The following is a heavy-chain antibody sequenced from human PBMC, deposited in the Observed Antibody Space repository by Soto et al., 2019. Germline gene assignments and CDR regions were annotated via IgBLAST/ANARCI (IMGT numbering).Heavy chain of an antibody. Sequence: PGGSLRLSCAASGFTFSNSIINWVRQAPGQGLEWVSSISGSSDFLYYADSVKGRFTISRDTATNSLYLQMNSLRAEDTAVYYCAKTGVPLGYCSSTSCPVDYWGQGTLVTVSS. V-gene: IGHV3-21*04. CDR2: ISGSSDFL. CDR3: AKTGVPLGYCSSTSCPVDY. CDR1: GFTFSNSI. J-gene: IGHJ4*02. D-gene: IGHD2-2*01.